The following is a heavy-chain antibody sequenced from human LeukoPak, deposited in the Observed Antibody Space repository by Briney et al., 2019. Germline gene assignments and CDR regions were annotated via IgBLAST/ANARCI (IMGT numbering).Heavy chain of an antibody. CDR1: GFTFSTYA. V-gene: IGHV3-64D*06. CDR3: VKDLYKGDTSTWYYFDY. J-gene: IGHJ4*02. Sequence: TGGSLRLSCSGSGFTFSTYAIHCVRQAPGKGPEYVSLINTSGDKTYYADSVKGRFTISRDNSKNTVSLQMSSLRAEDTAMYYCVKDLYKGDTSTWYYFDYWGQGTLVTVSS. D-gene: IGHD6-13*01. CDR2: INTSGDKT.